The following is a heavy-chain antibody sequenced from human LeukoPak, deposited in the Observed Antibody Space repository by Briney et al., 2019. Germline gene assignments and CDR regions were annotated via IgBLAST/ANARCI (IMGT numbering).Heavy chain of an antibody. Sequence: ASVKVSCKASGYTFTDYYIHWVRQAPGQGLEWMGWINPASGGTNYAQKSQGRVTMTRDTSISTAYMELSSLRSDDTAVYYCARDRDRIVWGRSRYDAFDIWGQGTMVTVSS. D-gene: IGHD3-16*02. CDR1: GYTFTDYY. CDR3: ARDRDRIVWGRSRYDAFDI. J-gene: IGHJ3*02. V-gene: IGHV1-2*02. CDR2: INPASGGT.